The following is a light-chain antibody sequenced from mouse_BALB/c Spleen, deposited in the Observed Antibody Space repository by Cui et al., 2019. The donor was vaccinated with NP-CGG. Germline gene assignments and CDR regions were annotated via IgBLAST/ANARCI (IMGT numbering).Light chain of an antibody. J-gene: IGLJ1*01. Sequence: VVTQDSTLTTSPGETVTLTCRSSIGAVTTSNYANWVQEKPDHLFTGLIGGTNNRAPGVPARFSGSLIGDKAALTITGAQTEDEAIYFCALWYSNHWVFGGGTKLTVL. V-gene: IGLV1*01. CDR1: IGAVTTSNY. CDR2: GTN. CDR3: ALWYSNHWV.